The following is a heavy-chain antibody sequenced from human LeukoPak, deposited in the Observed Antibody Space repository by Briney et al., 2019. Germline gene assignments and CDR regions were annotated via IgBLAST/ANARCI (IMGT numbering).Heavy chain of an antibody. Sequence: ASVKVSCKASGYSFTGYYMHWVRQAPGQGLEWMGWINPNSGGTNSVQSFQGRVTMTRETSISTAYMELSRLRSDDTAVYYCARAENDYSHYERLGYWGQGTLVTVSS. D-gene: IGHD4-11*01. V-gene: IGHV1-2*02. CDR3: ARAENDYSHYERLGY. CDR1: GYSFTGYY. J-gene: IGHJ4*02. CDR2: INPNSGGT.